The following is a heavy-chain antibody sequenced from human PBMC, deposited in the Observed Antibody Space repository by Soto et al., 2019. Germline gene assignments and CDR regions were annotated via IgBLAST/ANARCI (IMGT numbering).Heavy chain of an antibody. CDR2: TYYRSKWST. J-gene: IGHJ5*01. D-gene: IGHD1-26*01. CDR3: TRALSGSYDS. CDR1: GDSVSSKAAA. Sequence: PSPTLSLTCAISGDSVSSKAAAWNWIRQSPSRGLEWLGRTYYRSKWSTDYAVSVKSRITINPDTSKNQFSLQLNSVTPEDTAVYYCTRALSGSYDSWGPGTLVTASS. V-gene: IGHV6-1*01.